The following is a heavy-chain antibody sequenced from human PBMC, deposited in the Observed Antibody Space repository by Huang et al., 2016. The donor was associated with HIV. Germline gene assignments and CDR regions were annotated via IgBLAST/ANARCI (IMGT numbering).Heavy chain of an antibody. CDR1: GFTFSSYW. J-gene: IGHJ2*01. D-gene: IGHD7-27*01. CDR2: INGDGSST. V-gene: IGHV3-74*01. CDR3: ARGTRLTGLWYFDL. Sequence: EVQLVESGGGLVQPGGSLRLSCSASGFTFSSYWMHWVRQAPGKGLVWVSRINGDGSSTNYACSVKGRFTISRDNAKNTLYVQVNSLRAEDTAVYYCARGTRLTGLWYFDLWGRGTLVIVSS.